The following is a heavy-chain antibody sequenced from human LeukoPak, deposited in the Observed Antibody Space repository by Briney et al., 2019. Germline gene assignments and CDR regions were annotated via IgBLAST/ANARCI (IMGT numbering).Heavy chain of an antibody. CDR3: ASGSNWGSRYFDY. V-gene: IGHV3-66*01. D-gene: IGHD7-27*01. CDR1: GFTASSNY. J-gene: IGHJ4*02. Sequence: GGSLRLSCAASGFTASSNYMSWVRQAPGKGLEWVSVIYSGGSTYYADSVKGRFTISRDNSKNTLYLQMNSLRAEDTAVYYCASGSNWGSRYFDYWGQGTLVTVSS. CDR2: IYSGGST.